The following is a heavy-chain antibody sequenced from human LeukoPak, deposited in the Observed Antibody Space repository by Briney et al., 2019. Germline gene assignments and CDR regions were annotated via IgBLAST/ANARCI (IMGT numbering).Heavy chain of an antibody. J-gene: IGHJ4*02. V-gene: IGHV3-23*01. D-gene: IGHD3-10*01. CDR3: ARLIYYGSGSYLDY. CDR1: GFTFSSYA. CDR2: ISGSGGST. Sequence: GGSARLSCAASGFTFSSYAMSWVRQAPGKGLEWVSAISGSGGSTYYADSVKGRFTISRDNSKNTLNLQMNSLRAEDTAVYYCARLIYYGSGSYLDYWGQGTLVTVSS.